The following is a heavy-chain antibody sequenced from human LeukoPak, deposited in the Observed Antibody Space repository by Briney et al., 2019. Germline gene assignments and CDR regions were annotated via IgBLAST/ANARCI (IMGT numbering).Heavy chain of an antibody. CDR3: AKNMGGYNYGCPDF. J-gene: IGHJ4*02. V-gene: IGHV3-30-3*02. CDR2: TSYDGSKK. D-gene: IGHD5-18*01. CDR1: GFIFSDYA. Sequence: GGSLRLSCATSGFIFSDYAMHWVRQTPGKGLEWVAITSYDGSKKSYAGSVKGRFTISRDNSKNTLFLQMNSLRPEDTAMYYCAKNMGGYNYGCPDFWGQGTLVTVSS.